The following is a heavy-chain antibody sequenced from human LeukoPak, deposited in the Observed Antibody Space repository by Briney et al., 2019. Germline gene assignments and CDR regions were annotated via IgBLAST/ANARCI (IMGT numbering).Heavy chain of an antibody. CDR2: ISYDGSNK. D-gene: IGHD3-22*01. Sequence: GGCRRLSCAASGFTFSTYGMHWVRQAPGKGLEWVAVISYDGSNKYYGDSVKGRFIISRDNSKNTLYLQMNSLRAEDTAVYYCAKILYYYDSRGFEDYWGQGTLVTVSS. CDR3: AKILYYYDSRGFEDY. CDR1: GFTFSTYG. V-gene: IGHV3-30*18. J-gene: IGHJ4*02.